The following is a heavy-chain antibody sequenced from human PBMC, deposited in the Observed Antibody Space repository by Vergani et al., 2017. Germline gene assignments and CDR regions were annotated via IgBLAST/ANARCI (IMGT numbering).Heavy chain of an antibody. CDR3: AREPYDSSGYSPPNYYYGMDV. D-gene: IGHD3-22*01. CDR2: IIPIFGTA. Sequence: QVQLVQSGAEVKKPGSSVKVSCKASGGTFSSYAISWVRQAPGQGLEWMGRIIPIFGTANYAQKLQGRVTITADESTSTAYMELSSLRSEDTAVYYCAREPYDSSGYSPPNYYYGMDVWGQGTTVTVSS. CDR1: GGTFSSYA. V-gene: IGHV1-69*13. J-gene: IGHJ6*02.